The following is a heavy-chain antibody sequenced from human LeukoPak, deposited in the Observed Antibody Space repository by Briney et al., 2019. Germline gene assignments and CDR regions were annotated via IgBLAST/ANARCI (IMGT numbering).Heavy chain of an antibody. D-gene: IGHD3-3*01. Sequence: GGSLRLSCAASGFTFSRYAMNWVRQAPGKGLEWVSGINDSGTGTYYADSVKGRFTISRDNSKNTLYLQMNSLRAEDTAVYYCARDLLYDFWSGYFYWGQGTLVTVSS. CDR2: INDSGTGT. CDR3: ARDLLYDFWSGYFY. CDR1: GFTFSRYA. V-gene: IGHV3-23*01. J-gene: IGHJ4*02.